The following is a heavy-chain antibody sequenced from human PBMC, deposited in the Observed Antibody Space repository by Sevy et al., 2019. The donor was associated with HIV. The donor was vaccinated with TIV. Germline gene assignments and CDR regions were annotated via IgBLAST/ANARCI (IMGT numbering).Heavy chain of an antibody. CDR1: GFALYDYS. Sequence: GGSLRLSCAASGFALYDYSMSWVRQAPGKGLEWVATLSFVCGKINYADSVKGRFTISRDNSKNSFYLQMDNLRVEDTALYYCAREGCTRPHDYWGQGTRVTVSS. V-gene: IGHV3-23*01. D-gene: IGHD2-8*01. CDR3: AREGCTRPHDY. CDR2: LSFVCGKI. J-gene: IGHJ4*02.